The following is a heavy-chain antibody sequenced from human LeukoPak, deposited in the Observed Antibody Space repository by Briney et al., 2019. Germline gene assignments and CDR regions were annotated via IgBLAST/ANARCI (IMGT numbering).Heavy chain of an antibody. Sequence: GGAPRLSCAASGFTFSSYAMQWVRQAAGKGLEGVAVISYDGSNKYYADSVKGRFTISRDNSKNQRYLQMNSLRAEDTVVYYSARDTTGGSQLNYYYYGMDVWGKGTTVTVSS. CDR1: GFTFSSYA. CDR2: ISYDGSNK. V-gene: IGHV3-30*04. D-gene: IGHD1-1*01. J-gene: IGHJ6*04. CDR3: ARDTTGGSQLNYYYYGMDV.